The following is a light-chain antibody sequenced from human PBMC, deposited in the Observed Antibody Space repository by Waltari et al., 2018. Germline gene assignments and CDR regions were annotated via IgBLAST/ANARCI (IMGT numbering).Light chain of an antibody. V-gene: IGKV1-9*01. CDR2: VAS. Sequence: DIQLTQSPSFLSASVGDRVPITCRARQGISISLAWYQQKPGMSPKLLIYVASTLQSGVPSRFSGSGSGTEFTLTISSLQPEDFATYYCLQFNSFPLTFGGGTKVEIK. CDR1: QGISIS. J-gene: IGKJ4*01. CDR3: LQFNSFPLT.